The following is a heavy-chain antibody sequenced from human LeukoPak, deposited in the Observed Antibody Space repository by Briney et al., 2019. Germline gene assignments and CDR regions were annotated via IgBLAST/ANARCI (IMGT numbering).Heavy chain of an antibody. CDR2: IKRDGSEK. D-gene: IGHD3-16*02. CDR1: GFTFNSYW. Sequence: GGSLRLSCAASGFTFNSYWMNWVRQAPGKGLEWVANIKRDGSEKYYVDSVKGRFTISRDNAKNSLDLQMNSLRVEGTAVYYCAKFVITFGGVIAPFDYWGQGTLVTVSS. CDR3: AKFVITFGGVIAPFDY. V-gene: IGHV3-7*03. J-gene: IGHJ4*02.